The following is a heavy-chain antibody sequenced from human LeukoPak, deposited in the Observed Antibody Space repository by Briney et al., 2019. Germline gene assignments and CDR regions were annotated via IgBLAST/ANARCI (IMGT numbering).Heavy chain of an antibody. J-gene: IGHJ4*02. V-gene: IGHV3-30-3*01. CDR2: ISYDGSNK. Sequence: GRSLRLSCAASGFTFSSYAMHWVRQAPGKGLEWVAVISYDGSNKYYADSVKGRFTISRDNSKNTLYLQMNSLRAEDTAVYYCARTVTTVTTFIDYWGQGTLVTVSS. D-gene: IGHD4-4*01. CDR1: GFTFSSYA. CDR3: ARTVTTVTTFIDY.